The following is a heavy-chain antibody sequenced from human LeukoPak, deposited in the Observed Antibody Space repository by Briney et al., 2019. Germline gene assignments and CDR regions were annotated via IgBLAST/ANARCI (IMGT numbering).Heavy chain of an antibody. CDR2: IYHSGST. V-gene: IGHV4-30-2*01. D-gene: IGHD5-24*01. Sequence: PSQTLSLTCTVSGGSISSGGYSWSWIRQPPGKGLEWIGYIYHSGSTYYNPSLKSRVTISVDRSKNQFSLKLSSVTAADTAVYYCARGTRDGYNFEAFDIWGQGTMVTVSS. CDR1: GGSISSGGYS. CDR3: ARGTRDGYNFEAFDI. J-gene: IGHJ3*02.